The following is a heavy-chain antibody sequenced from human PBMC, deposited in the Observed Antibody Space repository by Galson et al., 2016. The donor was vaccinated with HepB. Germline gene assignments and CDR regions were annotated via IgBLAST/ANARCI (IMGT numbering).Heavy chain of an antibody. CDR2: VHFSGRT. V-gene: IGHV4-59*12. J-gene: IGHJ6*02. CDR1: GDSTTNDY. Sequence: SETLSLTCTVSGDSTTNDYWSWIWIRQPPGKGLEWIGYVHFSGRTDYSPSLKSRVAISLDTSKDQFSLKLSSVTAADTAVYYCARGGRRVSSDSSGGPRANYYFYYAMDVWGPGTTVTVSS. CDR3: ARGGRRVSSDSSGGPRANYYFYYAMDV. D-gene: IGHD3-22*01.